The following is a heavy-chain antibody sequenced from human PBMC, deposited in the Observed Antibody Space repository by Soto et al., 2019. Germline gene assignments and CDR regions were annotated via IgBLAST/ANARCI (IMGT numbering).Heavy chain of an antibody. CDR2: ISGGGVTT. D-gene: IGHD2-15*01. V-gene: IGHV3-23*01. J-gene: IGHJ3*02. CDR3: AKDRDDIGMVDAFEI. Sequence: GGSLRLSCAASGFTFSSYAMTWVRQAPGKGLEYVSAISGGGVTTYYADSMKGRFTISRDNSKNTLYLQMNSLRAEDTAVYYCAKDRDDIGMVDAFEIWGQGTMVTVSS. CDR1: GFTFSSYA.